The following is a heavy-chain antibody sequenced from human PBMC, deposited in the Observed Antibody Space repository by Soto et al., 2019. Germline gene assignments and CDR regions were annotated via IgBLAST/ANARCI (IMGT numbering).Heavy chain of an antibody. D-gene: IGHD2-21*02. V-gene: IGHV3-53*01. J-gene: IGHJ4*02. CDR2: IYSGETT. Sequence: EVQLVESGGGLIHPGGSLRLSCAASGFNVNSDYMNWVRQTPGKGLEWVASIYSGETTYYADSVRGRFTISSDKSKNTLYFQLGSLRIEDTAVYYCTRDGRGLGRLSLFEYWGQGVLVTVSS. CDR1: GFNVNSDY. CDR3: TRDGRGLGRLSLFEY.